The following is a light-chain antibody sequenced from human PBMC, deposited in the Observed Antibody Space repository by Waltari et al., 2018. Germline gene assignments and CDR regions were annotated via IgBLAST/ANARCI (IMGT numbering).Light chain of an antibody. CDR2: EVN. V-gene: IGLV2-23*02. Sequence: QSALTQPASVSGSPGQSITVSCTGTSSDVGSYNLVSWFQQYPDKAPKLIIFEVNTRPSGVSNRFSGSKSGNTASLTISGLQAGDEADYYCCSYAGSGIYVFGTGAKVTVL. J-gene: IGLJ1*01. CDR1: SSDVGSYNL. CDR3: CSYAGSGIYV.